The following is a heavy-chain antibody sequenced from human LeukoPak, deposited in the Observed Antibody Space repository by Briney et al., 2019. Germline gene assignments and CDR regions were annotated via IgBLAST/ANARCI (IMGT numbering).Heavy chain of an antibody. D-gene: IGHD6-6*01. J-gene: IGHJ4*02. CDR2: IRYDGSNK. CDR1: GFTFSSYG. Sequence: GGSLRLSCAASGFTFSSYGMHWVRQAPGKGLEWVAFIRYDGSNKYYADSVKGRFTISRDNSKNTLYLQMNSLRAEDTAVYYCAKGLIAARRVMHTHVNDYWGQGTLVTVSS. V-gene: IGHV3-30*02. CDR3: AKGLIAARRVMHTHVNDY.